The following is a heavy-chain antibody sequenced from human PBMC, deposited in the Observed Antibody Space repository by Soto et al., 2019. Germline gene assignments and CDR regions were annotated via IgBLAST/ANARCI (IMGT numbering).Heavy chain of an antibody. CDR3: VMVDNYVTPTTQDA. Sequence: QVQLVQSGDEVKKPGASVKVSCKASGYIFVNYGIAWVRQAPGQGLEWMGWISPYTGNTHSATKVQGRLTMTTDTYTSTAYMDMGSLTSDDPAVYYGVMVDNYVTPTTQDAGGQGTTVTVSS. D-gene: IGHD3-16*01. J-gene: IGHJ6*02. V-gene: IGHV1-18*01. CDR2: ISPYTGNT. CDR1: GYIFVNYG.